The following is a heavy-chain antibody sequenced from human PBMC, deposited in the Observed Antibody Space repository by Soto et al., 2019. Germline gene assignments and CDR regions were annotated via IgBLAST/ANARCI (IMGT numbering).Heavy chain of an antibody. D-gene: IGHD2-15*01. CDR1: GFTFTSSA. CDR3: AKDRWVDPIGYCSGGNCYIFDY. Sequence: GASVKVSCKASGFTFTSSAMQWVRQARGQRLEWIGWIVVGSGNTNYAQKFQERVTITRDMSTSTAYMELSSLRSEDTAVYYCAKDRWVDPIGYCSGGNCYIFDYWGQGTLVTVSS. CDR2: IVVGSGNT. J-gene: IGHJ4*02. V-gene: IGHV1-58*02.